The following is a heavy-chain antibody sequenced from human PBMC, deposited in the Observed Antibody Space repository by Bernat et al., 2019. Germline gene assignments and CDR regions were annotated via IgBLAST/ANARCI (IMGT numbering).Heavy chain of an antibody. D-gene: IGHD3-3*01. V-gene: IGHV4-39*01. CDR3: ARGNDFWSGYYGGYYFDY. J-gene: IGHJ4*02. CDR2: IYYSGST. Sequence: QVQLQESGPGLVKPSETLSLTCTVSGGPISSSSYYWGWIRQPPGKGLAWIGSIYYSGSTYYNPSLKSRVTISVDTSKNQFSLKLSSVTAADTAVYYCARGNDFWSGYYGGYYFDYWGQGTLVTVSS. CDR1: GGPISSSSYY.